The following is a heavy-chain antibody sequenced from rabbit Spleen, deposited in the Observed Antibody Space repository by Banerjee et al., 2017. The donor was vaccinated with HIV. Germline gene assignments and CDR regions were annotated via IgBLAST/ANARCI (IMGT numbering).Heavy chain of an antibody. CDR1: GFSFSSYW. J-gene: IGHJ6*01. V-gene: IGHV1S45*01. D-gene: IGHD1-1*01. Sequence: QEQLMESGGGLVQPEGSLTLTCKASGFSFSSYWICWVRQAPGKGLEWIACINSGTGNNYYASWAKGRFTISKTSTTVTLQLNSLTAADTATYFCAKSSSGNDRINLWGPGTLVTVS. CDR2: INSGTGNN. CDR3: AKSSSGNDRINL.